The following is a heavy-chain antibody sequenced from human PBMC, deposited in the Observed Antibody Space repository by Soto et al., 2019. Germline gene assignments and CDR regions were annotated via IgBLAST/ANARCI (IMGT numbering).Heavy chain of an antibody. CDR1: GYSFTSYW. D-gene: IGHD3-9*01. Sequence: PRESLKISCKGSGYSFTSYWISWVRQMPGKGLEWMGRIDPSDSYTNYSPSFQGHVTISADKSISTAYLQWSSLKASDTAMYYCASHPRHYDILTGYYKVLWFDPWGQGTLVTVSS. J-gene: IGHJ5*02. V-gene: IGHV5-10-1*01. CDR3: ASHPRHYDILTGYYKVLWFDP. CDR2: IDPSDSYT.